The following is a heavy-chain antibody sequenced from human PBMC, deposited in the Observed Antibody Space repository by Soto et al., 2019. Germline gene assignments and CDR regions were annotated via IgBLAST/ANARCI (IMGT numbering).Heavy chain of an antibody. CDR3: ARHWKYSSSSSKKATKSNWFDP. D-gene: IGHD6-6*01. J-gene: IGHJ5*02. CDR2: IYYSGST. V-gene: IGHV4-39*01. Sequence: SETLSLTCTVSGGSISSSSYYWGWIRQPPGKGLEWIGSIYYSGSTYYNPSLKSRVTISVDTSKNQFSLKLSSVTAADTAVYYCARHWKYSSSSSKKATKSNWFDPWGQGTLVTVSS. CDR1: GGSISSSSYY.